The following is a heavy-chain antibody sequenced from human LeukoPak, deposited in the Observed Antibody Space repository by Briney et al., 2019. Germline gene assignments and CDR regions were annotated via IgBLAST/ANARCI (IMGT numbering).Heavy chain of an antibody. V-gene: IGHV4-30-4*08. CDR1: GGSISSSSYY. CDR2: IYYSGST. D-gene: IGHD3-9*01. J-gene: IGHJ4*02. CDR3: ARTARYGTFDY. Sequence: SETLSLTCTVSGGSISSSSYYWGWIRQPPGKGLEWIGYIYYSGSTYYNPSLKSRVTISVDTSKNQFSLKLSSVTAADAAVYYCARTARYGTFDYWGQGTLVTVSS.